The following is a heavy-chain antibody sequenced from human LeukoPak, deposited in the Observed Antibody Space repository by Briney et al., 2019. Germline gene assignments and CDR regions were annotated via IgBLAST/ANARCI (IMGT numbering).Heavy chain of an antibody. CDR1: GVSISNNYYY. Sequence: SETLSLTCTVSGVSISNNYYYWAWIRQPPGKGLEIIGYVHYTGSTFYNSSLRSRVTVSADTSQNQFSLSLTSVTAADTAVYYCATLGLLRVAGFNLATHFDFWGQGTLVTVSS. CDR2: VHYTGST. J-gene: IGHJ4*02. V-gene: IGHV4-39*01. D-gene: IGHD2-15*01. CDR3: ATLGLLRVAGFNLATHFDF.